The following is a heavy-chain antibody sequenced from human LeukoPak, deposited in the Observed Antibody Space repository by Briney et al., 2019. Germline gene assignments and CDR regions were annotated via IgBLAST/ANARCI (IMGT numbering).Heavy chain of an antibody. CDR3: ARDLDYPPYNWFDP. CDR2: IYTSGNT. V-gene: IGHV4-61*02. J-gene: IGHJ5*02. CDR1: GGSISSGNYY. Sequence: PSETLSLTCTVSGGSISSGNYYWSWIRQPAGKGLEWIGRIYTSGNTNYNPSLKSRVTVSIDTSKNRFSLKLSSVTAADTAVYYCARDLDYPPYNWFDPWGQGTLVTVSS. D-gene: IGHD4-11*01.